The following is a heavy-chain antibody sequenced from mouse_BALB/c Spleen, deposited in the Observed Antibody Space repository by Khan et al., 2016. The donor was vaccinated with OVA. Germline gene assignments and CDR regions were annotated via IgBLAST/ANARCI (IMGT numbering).Heavy chain of an antibody. V-gene: IGHV1-77*01. D-gene: IGHD1-2*01. CDR3: ASSNYFGYTFAY. CDR1: GYTFTDYY. J-gene: IGHJ3*01. CDR2: ISPGSGDT. Sequence: QVQLQQSGAELARPGASVKLSCKASGYTFTDYYINWVQQRPGQGLEWIGVISPGSGDTYYNEKFKGKATLTADKSSSTVYMQLSSLTAEAAAVYFCASSNYFGYTFAYWGQGTLVTVSA.